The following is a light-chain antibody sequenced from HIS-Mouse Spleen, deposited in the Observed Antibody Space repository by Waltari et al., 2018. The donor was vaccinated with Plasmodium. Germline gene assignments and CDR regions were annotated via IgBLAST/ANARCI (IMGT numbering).Light chain of an antibody. CDR3: YSAADNNLV. J-gene: IGLJ3*02. CDR2: KDS. Sequence: SYELTQPSSVSVSPGQTARITCSGDVLAKKYARWFQQKQGQAPVLVIYKDSELPSGIPERFSWSSSWTTVTLTISGAQVEDEAYYYCYSAADNNLVFGGGTKLTVL. V-gene: IGLV3-27*01. CDR1: VLAKKY.